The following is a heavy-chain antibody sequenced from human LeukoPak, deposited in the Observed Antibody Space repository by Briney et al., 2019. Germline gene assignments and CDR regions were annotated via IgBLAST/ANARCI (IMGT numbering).Heavy chain of an antibody. J-gene: IGHJ4*02. CDR3: AREAYGGYL. CDR2: ISSSGSTI. Sequence: GGSLRLSCAASGFTFSSYEMNWVRQAPGKGLERVSYISSSGSTIYYADSVKGRFTISRDNAKNSLYLQMNSLRAEDTAVYYCAREAYGGYLWGQGTLVTVSS. V-gene: IGHV3-48*03. CDR1: GFTFSSYE. D-gene: IGHD5-12*01.